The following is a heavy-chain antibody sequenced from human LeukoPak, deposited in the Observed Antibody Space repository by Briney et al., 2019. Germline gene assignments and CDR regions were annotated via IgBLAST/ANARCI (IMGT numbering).Heavy chain of an antibody. Sequence: GASVKVSCKASGYTLTSYYMHWVRQAPGQGLEWMGIINPSGGSTSYAQKFQGRVTMTRDTSTSTDYMELSSLRSEDTAVYYCARSPGYYYGMDVWGQGTTVTVSS. J-gene: IGHJ6*02. V-gene: IGHV1-46*01. CDR2: INPSGGST. CDR1: GYTLTSYY. CDR3: ARSPGYYYGMDV.